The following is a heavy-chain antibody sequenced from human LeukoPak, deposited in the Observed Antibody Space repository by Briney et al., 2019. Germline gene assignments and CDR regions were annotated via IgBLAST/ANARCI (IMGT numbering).Heavy chain of an antibody. V-gene: IGHV3-30*02. CDR3: AKHYYGSGSQKYYFDY. Sequence: GGSLRLSCAASGFLFSAYGMHWVRQAPGKGLEWVSLVRNDGSDKYYADSVKGRFTVSRDNSKNTLYLQMNSLRPEDTAVYYCAKHYYGSGSQKYYFDYWGQGTLVTVSS. CDR1: GFLFSAYG. D-gene: IGHD3-10*01. J-gene: IGHJ4*02. CDR2: VRNDGSDK.